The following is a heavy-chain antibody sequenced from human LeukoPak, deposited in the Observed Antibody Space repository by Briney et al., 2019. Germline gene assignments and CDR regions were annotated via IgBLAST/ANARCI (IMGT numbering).Heavy chain of an antibody. Sequence: GGSLRLSCAASGFTLSSHSMHWVRQAPGKGLQFVSAISRNGGNAYYANSVKGRFTISRDTSKNTLYLQMGSLRPEDMAVYYCARVDSGSACASWGQGILVTVSS. CDR1: GFTLSSHS. CDR3: ARVDSGSACAS. J-gene: IGHJ1*01. V-gene: IGHV3-64*01. CDR2: ISRNGGNA. D-gene: IGHD6-19*01.